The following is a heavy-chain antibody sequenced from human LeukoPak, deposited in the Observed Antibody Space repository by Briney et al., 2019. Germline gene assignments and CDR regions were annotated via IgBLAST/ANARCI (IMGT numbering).Heavy chain of an antibody. V-gene: IGHV1-18*01. Sequence: ASVKVSCKASGYTFTSYGISWVRQAPGQGLEWMGWISAYNGNTNYAQKLQGRVTMTTDTSTSTAYMELRSLRSDDTAVYYCARRGMEVLRFLEWFSLYYYYYYYMDVWGKGTTVTVSS. CDR2: ISAYNGNT. CDR1: GYTFTSYG. J-gene: IGHJ6*03. CDR3: ARRGMEVLRFLEWFSLYYYYYYYMDV. D-gene: IGHD3-3*01.